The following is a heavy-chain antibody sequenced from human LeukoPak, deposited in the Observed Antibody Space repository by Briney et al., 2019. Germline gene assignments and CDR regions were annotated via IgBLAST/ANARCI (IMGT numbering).Heavy chain of an antibody. Sequence: PSETLSLTCTVSGGSISSYYWSWIRQPPGKGLEWIGYIYYSGSTSYNPSLKSRVTISVDTSKNQFSLKLSSVTAADTAVYYCARDGPTESYWGQGTLVTVSS. V-gene: IGHV4-59*01. CDR2: IYYSGST. CDR1: GGSISSYY. J-gene: IGHJ4*02. CDR3: ARDGPTESY. D-gene: IGHD5-24*01.